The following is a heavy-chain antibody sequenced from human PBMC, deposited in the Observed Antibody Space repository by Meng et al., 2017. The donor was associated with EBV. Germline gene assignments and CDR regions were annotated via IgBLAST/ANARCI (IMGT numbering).Heavy chain of an antibody. J-gene: IGHJ4*02. CDR2: IYWDDDK. CDR3: AHIIAARPFDY. D-gene: IGHD6-6*01. V-gene: IGHV2-5*02. Sequence: TLKSFLHTLVQPTQTSRLTWSFSGFSPRTRGVGVGWIRHPPGKALEWLALIYWDDDKRYSPSLKSSLTITKDTSKNQVVLTMTNMDPVDAATYYCAHIIAARPFDYWGQGTLVTVSS. CDR1: GFSPRTRGVG.